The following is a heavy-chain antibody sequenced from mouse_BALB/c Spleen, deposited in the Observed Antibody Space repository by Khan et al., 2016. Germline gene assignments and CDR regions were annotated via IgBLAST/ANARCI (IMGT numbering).Heavy chain of an antibody. J-gene: IGHJ4*01. CDR2: IYPGNVNP. CDR1: GYTFSTYN. Sequence: QVRLQQSGPELVKPGASVRISCKASGYTFSTYNMHWVKQRPGQGLEWIGWIYPGNVNPKYNEKFKGKATLTADKSSSTAYMQLSSLTSDDSAVFFCARARGDYRGFYAMDYWGQGTSVTVSS. D-gene: IGHD2-14*01. CDR3: ARARGDYRGFYAMDY. V-gene: IGHV1S56*01.